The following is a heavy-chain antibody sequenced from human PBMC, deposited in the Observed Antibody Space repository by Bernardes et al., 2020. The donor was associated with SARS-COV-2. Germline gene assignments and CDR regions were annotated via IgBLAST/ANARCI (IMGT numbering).Heavy chain of an antibody. CDR3: TTNSSAFPY. CDR1: GFTFGDFA. V-gene: IGHV3-49*03. D-gene: IGHD3-22*01. J-gene: IGHJ4*02. CDR2: IRKKTYGGTT. Sequence: GGSLRLPCTGSGFTFGDFAMSWFRQAPGKGLEWVSFIRKKTYGGTTEYAASVKGRFTISRDDSNSIAYLQMNSLKTEDTAVYYCTTNSSAFPYWGRGTLVTVSS.